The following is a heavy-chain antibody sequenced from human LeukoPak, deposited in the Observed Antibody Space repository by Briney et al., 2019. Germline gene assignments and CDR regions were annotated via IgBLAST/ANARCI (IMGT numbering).Heavy chain of an antibody. CDR1: GFTFSDYY. CDR2: ISSSGSTI. Sequence: GGSLRPSCAASGFTFSDYYMSWIRQAPGKGLEWVSYISSSGSTIYYADSVKGRFTISRDNAKNTLYLQMNSLRVEDTAVYYCARFSSGWSPSGFDYWGQGTLVTVSS. CDR3: ARFSSGWSPSGFDY. J-gene: IGHJ4*02. V-gene: IGHV3-11*04. D-gene: IGHD6-19*01.